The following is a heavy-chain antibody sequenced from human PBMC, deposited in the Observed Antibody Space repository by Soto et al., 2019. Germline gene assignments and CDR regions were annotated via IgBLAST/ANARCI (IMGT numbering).Heavy chain of an antibody. V-gene: IGHV3-30-3*01. Sequence: GGSLRLSCAASGFTFSSYAMHWVRQAPGKGLEWVAVISYDGSNKYYADSVKGRFTISRDNSKNTLYLQMNSLRAEDTAVYYCARDHHITGTNRGNYYYYGMDVWGQGTTVTVSS. CDR1: GFTFSSYA. CDR2: ISYDGSNK. J-gene: IGHJ6*02. D-gene: IGHD1-20*01. CDR3: ARDHHITGTNRGNYYYYGMDV.